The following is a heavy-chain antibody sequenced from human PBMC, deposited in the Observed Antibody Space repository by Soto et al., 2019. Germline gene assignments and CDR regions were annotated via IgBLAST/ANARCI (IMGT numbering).Heavy chain of an antibody. J-gene: IGHJ4*02. CDR1: GFTFSSYG. CDR2: IWYDGSNK. Sequence: ESGGGVVQPGRSLRLSCAASGFTFSSYGMHWVRQAPGKGLEWVAVIWYDGSNKYYADSVKGRFTISRDNSKNTLYLQMNSLRAEDTAVYYCAREGIQLCPDYWGQGTLVTVSS. D-gene: IGHD5-18*01. CDR3: AREGIQLCPDY. V-gene: IGHV3-33*01.